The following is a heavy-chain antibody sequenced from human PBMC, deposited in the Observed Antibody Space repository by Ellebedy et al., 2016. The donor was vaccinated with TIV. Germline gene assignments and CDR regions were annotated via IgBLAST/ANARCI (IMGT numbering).Heavy chain of an antibody. CDR1: GFTFTYTW. D-gene: IGHD1-26*01. Sequence: PGGSLRLSCATSGFTFTYTWMHWIRQAPGKGLEWVSRISRDGVTRGYAEFAKGRFTVSRDNTKNTLYLQMSGLRADDSAVYYCATDEGGSYDSWGQGTRVSVSS. CDR3: ATDEGGSYDS. CDR2: ISRDGVTR. J-gene: IGHJ4*02. V-gene: IGHV3-74*01.